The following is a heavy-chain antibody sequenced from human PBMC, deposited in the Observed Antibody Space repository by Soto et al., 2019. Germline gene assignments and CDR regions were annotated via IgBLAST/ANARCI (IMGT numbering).Heavy chain of an antibody. CDR2: LSGSGGNT. CDR1: GFTFSNDA. J-gene: IGHJ4*02. Sequence: EVQLLESGGGLVQPGGSLRLSCAASGFTFSNDAMSWVRQAPGKGLEWVSALSGSGGNTYYAGSVKGRFTISRDNSKNPLYLQMNSLRAEDTSVYYCAKFRKPTTDRCHIDYWGRGTLVTVSS. D-gene: IGHD1-1*01. CDR3: AKFRKPTTDRCHIDY. V-gene: IGHV3-23*01.